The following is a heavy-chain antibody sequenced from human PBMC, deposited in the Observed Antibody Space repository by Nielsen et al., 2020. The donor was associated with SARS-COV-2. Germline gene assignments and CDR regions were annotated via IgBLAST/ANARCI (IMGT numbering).Heavy chain of an antibody. D-gene: IGHD5-24*01. CDR3: AKDIGRDGYQENAFDI. J-gene: IGHJ3*02. CDR1: GFTFDDYA. CDR2: ISWNSGSI. Sequence: SLKISCAASGFTFDDYAMHWVRQAPGKGLEWVSGISWNSGSIGYADSVKGRFTISRDNAKNSLYLQMNSLRAEDTALYYCAKDIGRDGYQENAFDIWGQGTMVTVSS. V-gene: IGHV3-9*01.